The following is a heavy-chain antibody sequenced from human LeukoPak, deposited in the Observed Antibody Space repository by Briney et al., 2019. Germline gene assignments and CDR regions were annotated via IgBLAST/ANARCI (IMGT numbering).Heavy chain of an antibody. CDR2: ISSNGDNT. CDR3: TRDSALLGVAFDL. Sequence: GGSLRLSCAASGFPFNTYAIHWVRQAPGKGLEYVAGISSNGDNTDFADSAKGRFTISRDNSKSTLFLQMNSLRAEDTAVYFCTRDSALLGVAFDLWGQGTVVTVSS. V-gene: IGHV3-64D*06. J-gene: IGHJ3*01. CDR1: GFPFNTYA. D-gene: IGHD2-15*01.